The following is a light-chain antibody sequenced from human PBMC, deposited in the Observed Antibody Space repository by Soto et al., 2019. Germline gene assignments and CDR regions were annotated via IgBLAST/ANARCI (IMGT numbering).Light chain of an antibody. CDR2: EVS. CDR3: SSYTSSSGV. Sequence: QSVLTQPASVSGSPGQSITISCTGTSSDVGGYNYVSWYQQHPGKAPKLMIYEVSNRPSGVSNRFSGSKSGNTASLTISGLQAEDEADYYCSSYTSSSGVFGTGTKLTVL. CDR1: SSDVGGYNY. J-gene: IGLJ1*01. V-gene: IGLV2-14*01.